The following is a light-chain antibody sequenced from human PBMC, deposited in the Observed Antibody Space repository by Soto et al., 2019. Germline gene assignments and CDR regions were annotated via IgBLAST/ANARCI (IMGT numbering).Light chain of an antibody. J-gene: IGKJ5*01. V-gene: IGKV3-11*01. Sequence: EIVFTQSPATLSLSPGERATLSCRASQSVSSYLAWYQQTTGQAPRLLIYDASNRDTGIPARFSGSGSGTDFTLPISRLEPEDFEVYYCQQRSNWPITFGQGTRLEIK. CDR2: DAS. CDR3: QQRSNWPIT. CDR1: QSVSSY.